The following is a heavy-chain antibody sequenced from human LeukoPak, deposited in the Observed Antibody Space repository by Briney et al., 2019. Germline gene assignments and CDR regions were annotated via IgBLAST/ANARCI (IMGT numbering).Heavy chain of an antibody. D-gene: IGHD2-21*01. CDR3: ARPATQGDFVEKFGIDL. V-gene: IGHV3-23*01. CDR2: ISGDGVSP. Sequence: GGSLRLSCAASGFTFNNYALTWVRQTPGKGLECVSAISGDGVSPYYVDSVRGRFTISRDNSKNTLYLQMNSLRVEDTAVYFCARPATQGDFVEKFGIDLWGQGVLVTVSS. CDR1: GFTFNNYA. J-gene: IGHJ5*02.